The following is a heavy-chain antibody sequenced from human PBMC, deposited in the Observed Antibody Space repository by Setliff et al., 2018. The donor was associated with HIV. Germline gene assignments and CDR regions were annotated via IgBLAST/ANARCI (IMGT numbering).Heavy chain of an antibody. Sequence: ASETLSLTCAVSGGSISSNWWSWVRQSPGKGLEWIGEIYHSGSTHYNPSLQSRVTISVDKSKSQFSLKLNSVTTADTAVYYCARSRTSSGYYGVTGYGMDVWGQGTTVTVSS. V-gene: IGHV4-4*02. CDR1: GGSISSNW. CDR2: IYHSGST. D-gene: IGHD3-22*01. J-gene: IGHJ6*02. CDR3: ARSRTSSGYYGVTGYGMDV.